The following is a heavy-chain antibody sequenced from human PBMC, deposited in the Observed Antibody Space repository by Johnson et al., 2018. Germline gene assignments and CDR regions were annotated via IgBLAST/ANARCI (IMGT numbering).Heavy chain of an antibody. Sequence: VQLVESGGGLIQPGGSLRLSCAASGFTVSRNYMSWVRQAPGKGLEWVSIIYSGDSTYYADSVKGRFSISRDNSKNPLYLQLTSLRAADTAVYYWARDCRGNDLKARRCSGSYGMDVWGQGTTVTVSS. CDR3: ARDCRGNDLKARRCSGSYGMDV. D-gene: IGHD3-10*01. V-gene: IGHV3-53*01. J-gene: IGHJ6*02. CDR2: IYSGDST. CDR1: GFTVSRNY.